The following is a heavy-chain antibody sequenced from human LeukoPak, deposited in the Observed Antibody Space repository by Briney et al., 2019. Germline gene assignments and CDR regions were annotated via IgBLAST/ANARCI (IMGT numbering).Heavy chain of an antibody. CDR3: ARGAEVQLWSYYFDY. D-gene: IGHD5-18*01. CDR2: TNWNGART. Sequence: RPGGSLRLSCAASGFTFDDYGMSWVRQAPGKGLEWVSGTNWNGARTGYADSVKGRFIISRDNAKNSLYLQMNSLRAEDTASYYCARGAEVQLWSYYFDYWGQGTLVTVSS. CDR1: GFTFDDYG. V-gene: IGHV3-20*04. J-gene: IGHJ4*02.